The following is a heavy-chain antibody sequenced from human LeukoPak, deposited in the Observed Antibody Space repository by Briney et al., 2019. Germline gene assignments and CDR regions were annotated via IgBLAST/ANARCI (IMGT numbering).Heavy chain of an antibody. CDR3: ARGDVLRYFDWLGNFYYYYMDV. CDR1: GYTFTGYY. J-gene: IGHJ6*03. D-gene: IGHD3-9*01. CDR2: INPSGGST. V-gene: IGHV1-46*01. Sequence: GASVKVSCKASGYTFTGYYMHWVRQAPGQGLEWMGWINPSGGSTSYAQKFQGRVTMTRDTSTSIVYMELSSLRSEDTAVYYCARGDVLRYFDWLGNFYYYYMDVWGKGTTVTISS.